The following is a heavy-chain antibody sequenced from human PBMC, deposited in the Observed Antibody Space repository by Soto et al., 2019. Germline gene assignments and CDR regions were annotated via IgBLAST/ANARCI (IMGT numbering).Heavy chain of an antibody. CDR3: ARVGFWSGYLY. CDR1: GGSFSGYY. CDR2: INHSGST. Sequence: SETLSLTCAVYGGSFSGYYWSWIRQPPGKGLEWIGEINHSGSTNYNPSLKSRVTISVDTSKNQFSLKLSSVTAADTAVYYCARVGFWSGYLYWGQGTLVTVSS. D-gene: IGHD3-3*01. J-gene: IGHJ4*02. V-gene: IGHV4-34*01.